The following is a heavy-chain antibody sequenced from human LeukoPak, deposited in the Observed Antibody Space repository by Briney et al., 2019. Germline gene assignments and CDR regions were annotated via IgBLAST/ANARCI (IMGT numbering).Heavy chain of an antibody. D-gene: IGHD3-10*01. CDR2: IYYSGST. Sequence: SETLSLTCTVSGGSISSSPYYWGWIRQPPGKGLEWIGYIYYSGSTNYNPSLKSRVTISVDTSKNQFSLKLSSVTPADTAVYYCARGGYYGSGNDFRFDPWGQGTLVTVSS. J-gene: IGHJ5*02. V-gene: IGHV4-61*05. CDR3: ARGGYYGSGNDFRFDP. CDR1: GGSISSSPYY.